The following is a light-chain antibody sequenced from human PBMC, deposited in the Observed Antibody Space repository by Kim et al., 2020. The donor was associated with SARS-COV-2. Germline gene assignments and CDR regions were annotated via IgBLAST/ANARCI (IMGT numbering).Light chain of an antibody. CDR2: RDR. CDR3: QVWDSGVV. V-gene: IGLV3-9*01. Sequence: SYELTQPLSVAVALGQTATITCGGNNIARRTVHWYPPQPGQAPVLVIYRDRSRPSGIPERFSGSHSGNTATLTISRAQAGEEADYYCQVWDSGVVFGGGTQLTVL. J-gene: IGLJ3*02. CDR1: NIARRT.